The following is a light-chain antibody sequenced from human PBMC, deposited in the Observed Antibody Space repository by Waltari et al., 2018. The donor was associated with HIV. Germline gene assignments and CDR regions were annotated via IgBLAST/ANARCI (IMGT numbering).Light chain of an antibody. CDR3: QQSGSSPFT. V-gene: IGKV3-20*01. CDR2: GAT. Sequence: EIVLTQSPGTLSLSPGEGATLSCRASQSVTSNYLAWYQQKPGQPPRLLIYGATSRATGIPDRFSGSGSGTDFTLTISRLEPEDSAVYYCQQSGSSPFTFGPGTKVDIK. CDR1: QSVTSNY. J-gene: IGKJ3*01.